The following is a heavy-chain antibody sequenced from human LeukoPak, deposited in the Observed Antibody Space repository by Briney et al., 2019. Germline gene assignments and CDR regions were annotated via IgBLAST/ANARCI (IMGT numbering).Heavy chain of an antibody. CDR1: GFTFSNFG. CDR3: ARDQSGRLDY. D-gene: IGHD1-26*01. J-gene: IGHJ4*02. CDR2: IWYDGSNK. V-gene: IGHV3-33*01. Sequence: PGRSLRLSCAASGFTFSNFGMHRVRQALGKGLEWVAVIWYDGSNKYYADSVQGRFTISRDNSKNTLYLQMHSLRVEDTAVYYCARDQSGRLDYWGQGTLVTVSS.